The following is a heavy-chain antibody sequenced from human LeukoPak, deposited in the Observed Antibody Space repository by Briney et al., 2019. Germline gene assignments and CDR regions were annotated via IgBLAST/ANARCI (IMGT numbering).Heavy chain of an antibody. CDR1: GGSISSSSYY. CDR2: IYYSGST. D-gene: IGHD2-21*02. Sequence: SETLPLTCTVSGGSISSSSYYWGWIRQPPGKGLEWIGSIYYSGSTYYNPSLKSRVTISVDTSKNQFSLKLSSVTAADTAVYYCARTARDYFDYWGQGTLVTVSS. J-gene: IGHJ4*02. V-gene: IGHV4-39*07. CDR3: ARTARDYFDY.